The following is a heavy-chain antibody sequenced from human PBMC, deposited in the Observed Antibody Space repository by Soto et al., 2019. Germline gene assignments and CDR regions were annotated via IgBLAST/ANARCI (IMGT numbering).Heavy chain of an antibody. V-gene: IGHV3-30-3*01. CDR3: ARVFITLIALNWLDP. D-gene: IGHD3-22*01. J-gene: IGHJ5*02. CDR2: ISYDGGSK. CDR1: GFTFSSHA. Sequence: GGSLRLSCAASGFTFSSHAMHWVRQAPGMGLEWVALISYDGGSKYYADSVRGRFTISRDNSKNTLYLQMNSLRVEDTAIYYCARVFITLIALNWLDPWGQGTLVTVSS.